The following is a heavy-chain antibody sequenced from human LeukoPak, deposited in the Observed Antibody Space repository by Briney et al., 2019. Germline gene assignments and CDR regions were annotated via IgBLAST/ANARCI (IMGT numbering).Heavy chain of an antibody. D-gene: IGHD5-18*01. CDR3: VKDTRDTRYDY. CDR1: GFIFTDYT. Sequence: GGSLRLSCSASGFIFTDYTIHWVRQAPGKGLEYVSAITNYGDGTYYADSVKGRFTISRDNSKNTVWLQMSSLRPEDTAVYYCVKDTRDTRYDYWGQGTLVTVSS. CDR2: ITNYGDGT. V-gene: IGHV3-64D*06. J-gene: IGHJ4*02.